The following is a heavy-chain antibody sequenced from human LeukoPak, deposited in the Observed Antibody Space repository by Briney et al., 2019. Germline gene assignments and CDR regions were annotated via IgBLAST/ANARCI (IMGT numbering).Heavy chain of an antibody. CDR2: IYYSGST. V-gene: IGHV4-59*01. CDR3: VGAPYYDSSGYLGAFDY. J-gene: IGHJ4*02. Sequence: SETLSLTCTVSGGSISSYYWSWIRQPPGKGLEWIGYIYYSGSTNYNPSLKSRVTISVDTSKNQFSLKLSSVTAADTAVYYCVGAPYYDSSGYLGAFDYWGQGTLVTVSS. CDR1: GGSISSYY. D-gene: IGHD3-22*01.